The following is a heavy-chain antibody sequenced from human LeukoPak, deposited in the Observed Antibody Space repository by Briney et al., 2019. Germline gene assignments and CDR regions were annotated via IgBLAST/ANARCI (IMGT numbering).Heavy chain of an antibody. CDR1: GGSISSSSYY. CDR3: ASYCSGGSCYVIGVDY. D-gene: IGHD2-15*01. V-gene: IGHV4-39*01. CDR2: IYYSGST. Sequence: PSETLSLTCTVSGGSISSSSYYWGWIRQPPGKGLEWIGSIYYSGSTYYNPSLKSRVTISVDTSKNQFFLELSSVTAADTAVYYCASYCSGGSCYVIGVDYWGQGTLVTVSS. J-gene: IGHJ4*02.